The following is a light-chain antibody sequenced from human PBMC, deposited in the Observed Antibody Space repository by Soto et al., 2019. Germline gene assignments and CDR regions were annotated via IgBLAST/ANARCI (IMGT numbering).Light chain of an antibody. J-gene: IGLJ2*01. CDR3: AAWDDSLNGVV. Sequence: QSVLTQPPSASGTPGQRVTISCSGSSTNIGSNTDIWYQQLPGTAPKLLIYCNNQRPSGVPDRFSGSKSGTSASLAISGLQSEDEADYYCAAWDDSLNGVVFGGGTKLTVL. CDR2: CNN. V-gene: IGLV1-44*01. CDR1: STNIGSNT.